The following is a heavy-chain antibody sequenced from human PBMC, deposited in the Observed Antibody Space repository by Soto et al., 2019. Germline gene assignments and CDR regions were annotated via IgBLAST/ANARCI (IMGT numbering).Heavy chain of an antibody. CDR1: GFTFSSYG. CDR3: ASPMTPQFLDAFDI. D-gene: IGHD2-15*01. J-gene: IGHJ3*02. V-gene: IGHV3-33*01. CDR2: IWYDGSNK. Sequence: GGSLRLSCAASGFTFSSYGMHWVRQAPGKGLEWVAVIWYDGSNKYYADSVKGRFTISRDNSKNTLYLQMNSLRAEDTAVYYCASPMTPQFLDAFDIWGQGTMVTVSS.